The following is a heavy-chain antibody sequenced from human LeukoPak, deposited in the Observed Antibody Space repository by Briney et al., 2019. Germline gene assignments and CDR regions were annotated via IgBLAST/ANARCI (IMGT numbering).Heavy chain of an antibody. J-gene: IGHJ6*02. CDR3: AKEVVPAAIQLGDYYYGMDA. CDR2: FSWNGGSI. CDR1: GFTFDDYA. Sequence: PGGSLRLSCAASGFTFDDYAMHWVRQAPGKGLEWVSGFSWNGGSIGYADSVKGRFTISRDNAKNSLYLQMNSLRAEDTALYYCAKEVVPAAIQLGDYYYGMDAWGQGTTVTVSS. V-gene: IGHV3-9*01. D-gene: IGHD2-2*02.